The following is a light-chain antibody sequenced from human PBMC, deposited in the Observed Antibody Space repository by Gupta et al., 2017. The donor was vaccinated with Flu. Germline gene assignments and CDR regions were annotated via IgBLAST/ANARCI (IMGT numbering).Light chain of an antibody. Sequence: DTQMTQSPSSLSASIGDRVTITCRASQGIGSELAWYQQKPGKLPKLLIYATSTLQSGVPSRFSGGGXGTXFTLTIXSLQPEDGATYYCQRDDRAPITFGXGTKVEIK. CDR2: ATS. CDR3: QRDDRAPIT. J-gene: IGKJ4*01. V-gene: IGKV1-27*01. CDR1: QGIGSE.